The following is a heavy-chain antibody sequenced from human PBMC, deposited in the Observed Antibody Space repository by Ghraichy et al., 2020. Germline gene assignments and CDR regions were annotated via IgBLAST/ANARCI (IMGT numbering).Heavy chain of an antibody. J-gene: IGHJ4*02. V-gene: IGHV4-4*02. CDR2: IRHTGGA. CDR3: ARVRGFQIYCFDS. D-gene: IGHD3-10*01. Sequence: SETPSLTCAVSGASLSTSNWWSLVRQAPGKLLECSANIRHTGGANYNPSLHSLVTLSIDMSKSHFFLNLSSVTAADAAIYYCARVRGFQIYCFDSWGPGTLVTVSS. CDR1: GASLSTSNW.